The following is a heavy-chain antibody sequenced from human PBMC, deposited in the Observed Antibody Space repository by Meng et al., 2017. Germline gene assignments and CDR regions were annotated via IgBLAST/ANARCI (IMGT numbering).Heavy chain of an antibody. CDR2: ISAYNGNT. Sequence: QVQLVQSGAEGKKPGDSVKVPCKASGYTFTSYGISWVRQAPGQGLEWMGWISAYNGNTNYAQKLQGRVTMTTDTSTSTAYMELRSLRSDDTAVYYCARDPRITGTTLPDYWGQGTLVTVSS. CDR1: GYTFTSYG. J-gene: IGHJ4*02. CDR3: ARDPRITGTTLPDY. D-gene: IGHD1-7*01. V-gene: IGHV1-18*01.